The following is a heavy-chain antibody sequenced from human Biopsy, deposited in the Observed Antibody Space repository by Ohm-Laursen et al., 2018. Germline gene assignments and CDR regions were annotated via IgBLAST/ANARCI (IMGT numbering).Heavy chain of an antibody. V-gene: IGHV4-31*01. CDR2: IFNSANT. J-gene: IGHJ5*02. Sequence: SETLSLTWAVSGGSTSNNNYYWGWIRQPPGKGLEWIGYIFNSANTYYNPSLKNLITISGDTSKNQFSLKLNSVTAADTAVYYCARGGYFDSNGYFWFDPWGQGTLVTVSS. CDR3: ARGGYFDSNGYFWFDP. CDR1: GGSTSNNNYY. D-gene: IGHD3-22*01.